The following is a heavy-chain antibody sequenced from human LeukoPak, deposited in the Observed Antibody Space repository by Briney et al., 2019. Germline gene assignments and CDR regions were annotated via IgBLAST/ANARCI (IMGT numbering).Heavy chain of an antibody. J-gene: IGHJ4*02. D-gene: IGHD3-22*01. CDR3: AKGFNYDSGVDY. CDR2: AEHHGSKK. CDR1: GFTFRSYG. Sequence: GGSLRLSCAASGFTFRSYGMHRVRRAPGTGLEWVVFAEHHGSKKYYADSVKGRFTISRDNSKNTLYLQMNSLRAEDTAVYYCAKGFNYDSGVDYWGQGTLVTVSS. V-gene: IGHV3-30*02.